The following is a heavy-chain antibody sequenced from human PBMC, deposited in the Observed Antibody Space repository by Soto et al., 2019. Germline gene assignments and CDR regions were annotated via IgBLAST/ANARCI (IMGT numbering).Heavy chain of an antibody. V-gene: IGHV1-69*13. CDR3: ARDGYSYGYSYYYGMDV. J-gene: IGHJ6*02. D-gene: IGHD5-18*01. Sequence: SVKVSCKASGGTFSSYAISWVRRAPGQGLEWMGGIIPIFGTANYAQKFQGRVTITADESTSTAYMELSSLRSEDTAVYYCARDGYSYGYSYYYGMDVWGQGTTVTVSS. CDR1: GGTFSSYA. CDR2: IIPIFGTA.